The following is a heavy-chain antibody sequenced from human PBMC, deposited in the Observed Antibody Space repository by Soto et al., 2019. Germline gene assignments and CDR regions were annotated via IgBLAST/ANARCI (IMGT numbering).Heavy chain of an antibody. V-gene: IGHV4-31*03. J-gene: IGHJ6*02. CDR2: IYYRGST. D-gene: IGHD4-17*01. CDR3: ARVGTRLRWHYYGMDV. CDR1: GGSISSGGYY. Sequence: QVQLQESGPGLVNPSQTLSLTCTVSGGSISSGGYYWSWIRQHPGKGLEWIGYIYYRGSTYYKRSLRSRVTISVDTSKNQFSVKLSSVTAADTAVYYCARVGTRLRWHYYGMDVWGQGTTVTVSS.